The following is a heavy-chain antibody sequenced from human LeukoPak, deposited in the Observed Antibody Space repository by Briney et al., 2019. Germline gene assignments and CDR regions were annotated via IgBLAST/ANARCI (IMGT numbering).Heavy chain of an antibody. CDR1: GFSFSTYA. J-gene: IGHJ4*02. V-gene: IGHV3-23*01. D-gene: IGHD2-2*01. CDR2: ISGSGGTT. CDR3: AKDCSSTSCSDDY. Sequence: GGSLRLSCAASGFSFSTYAMSWVRQAPGKGLEWVSSISGSGGTTYSADSVKGRFTISRDDSKNTLYLQMNSLRVEDTAVYYCAKDCSSTSCSDDYWGQGTLVTVSS.